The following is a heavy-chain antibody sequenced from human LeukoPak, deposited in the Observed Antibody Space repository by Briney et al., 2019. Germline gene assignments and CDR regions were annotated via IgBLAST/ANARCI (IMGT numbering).Heavy chain of an antibody. D-gene: IGHD3-9*01. CDR2: IYTSGDT. V-gene: IGHV4-4*09. Sequence: SETLSLTCTVSGGSISTYYWSWIRQPPGKGLEWIGYIYTSGDTNYNPSLKSRVTMSVDTSKNQFSLRLSSVTAADTAVYFCARVDPHNWFDPWGQGTLVTVSS. CDR3: ARVDPHNWFDP. CDR1: GGSISTYY. J-gene: IGHJ5*02.